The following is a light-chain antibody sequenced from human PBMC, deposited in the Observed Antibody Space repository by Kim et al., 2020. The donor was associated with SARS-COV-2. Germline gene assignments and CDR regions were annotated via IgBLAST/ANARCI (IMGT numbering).Light chain of an antibody. J-gene: IGKJ5*01. CDR2: DAS. V-gene: IGKV3-15*01. CDR3: QQYNYLIT. Sequence: CVCTGERATLSCRASQSVSSNLAGYQEKPDQAPRLLIYDASTRATGIPARFSGSGSGTEFTLTISSLQSEDFAVYYCQQYNYLITFGQGTRLEIK. CDR1: QSVSSN.